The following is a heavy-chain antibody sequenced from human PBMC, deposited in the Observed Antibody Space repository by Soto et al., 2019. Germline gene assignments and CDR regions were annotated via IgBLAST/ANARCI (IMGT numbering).Heavy chain of an antibody. CDR2: ITSSGSTI. V-gene: IGHV3-48*03. D-gene: IGHD2-21*01. CDR3: ARGNSQINIS. CDR1: GFTFSNSE. Sequence: EVQLVESGGGLVQPGGSLRLSCAASGFTFSNSEMNWVRQAPGKGLEWISYITSSGSTIYYADSVKGRFTISRDNAKNSLYQQMNSLKAEDTAVYYCARGNSQINISWGQGTLVTV. J-gene: IGHJ5*02.